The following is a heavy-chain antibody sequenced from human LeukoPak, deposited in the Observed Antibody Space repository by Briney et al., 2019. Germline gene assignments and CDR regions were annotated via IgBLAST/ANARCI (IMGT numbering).Heavy chain of an antibody. CDR1: GGTLSSYA. CDR2: IIPILGIA. V-gene: IGHV1-69*04. D-gene: IGHD4-23*01. Sequence: SVKVSCKASGGTLSSYAISWVRQAPGQGLEWMGRIIPILGIANYAQKFQGRVTITADKSTSTAYMELSSLRSEDTAVYYCARDGSYGGKGYWGQGTLVTVSS. CDR3: ARDGSYGGKGY. J-gene: IGHJ4*02.